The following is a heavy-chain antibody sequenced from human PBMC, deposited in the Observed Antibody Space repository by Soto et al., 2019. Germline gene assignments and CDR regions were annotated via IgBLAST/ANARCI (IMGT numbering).Heavy chain of an antibody. V-gene: IGHV4-34*01. CDR3: ARGPSRQPFDY. D-gene: IGHD6-13*01. CDR2: INHSGST. J-gene: IGHJ4*02. CDR1: GGSFSGYY. Sequence: QVQLQQWGAGLLKPSETLSLTCAVYGGSFSGYYWSWIRQPPGKGLEWIGEINHSGSTNYNPSLKSXXTXSAXTTKNQFSLKLSSVTAADTAVYYCARGPSRQPFDYWGQGTLVTVSS.